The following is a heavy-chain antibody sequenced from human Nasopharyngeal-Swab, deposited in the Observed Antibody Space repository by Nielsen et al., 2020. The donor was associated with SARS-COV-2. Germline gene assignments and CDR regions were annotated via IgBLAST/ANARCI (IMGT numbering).Heavy chain of an antibody. CDR2: IYTSGST. J-gene: IGHJ4*02. CDR1: GGSISSGSYY. Sequence: SETLSLTCTVSGGSISSGSYYWSWIRQPAGKGLEWIGRIYTSGSTNYSPSLKSRVTISVDTSKNQFSLKLSSVTAADTAVYYCARSEAYCGGDCYLGYWGQGTLVTVSS. D-gene: IGHD2-21*01. CDR3: ARSEAYCGGDCYLGY. V-gene: IGHV4-61*02.